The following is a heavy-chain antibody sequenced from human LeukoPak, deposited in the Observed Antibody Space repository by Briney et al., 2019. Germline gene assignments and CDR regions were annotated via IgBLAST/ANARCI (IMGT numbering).Heavy chain of an antibody. V-gene: IGHV3-64D*06. CDR2: INSNGGST. CDR3: VKGTSTKYYYYGMDV. J-gene: IGHJ6*02. Sequence: PGGSLRLSCSASGFAFSNYATHWVRQAPGKGLEYVAGINSNGGSTFYADSVKGRFTMSGDNSKNTLYLQMSSLRAEDTAVYYCVKGTSTKYYYYGMDVWGQGTPVTVSS. CDR1: GFAFSNYA. D-gene: IGHD2-2*01.